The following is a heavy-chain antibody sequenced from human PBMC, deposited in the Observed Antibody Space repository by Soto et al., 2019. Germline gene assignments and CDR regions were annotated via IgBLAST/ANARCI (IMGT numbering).Heavy chain of an antibody. Sequence: GASVKVSCKASGGTFSTYGMNWVRLAPGQGLEWMGGIIPKFGTTNYAQKLQGRVTMTTDTSTSTAYMELRSLRSDDTAVYYCARDHHGDYSSDYWGQGTLVTVFS. D-gene: IGHD2-21*02. CDR3: ARDHHGDYSSDY. CDR2: IIPKFGTT. CDR1: GGTFSTYG. J-gene: IGHJ4*02. V-gene: IGHV1-69*05.